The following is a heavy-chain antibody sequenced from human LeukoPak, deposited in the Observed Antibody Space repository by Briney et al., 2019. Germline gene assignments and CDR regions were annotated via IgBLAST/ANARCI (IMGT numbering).Heavy chain of an antibody. CDR3: ARAAAVTQFDP. J-gene: IGHJ5*02. CDR1: GYTFTGYY. V-gene: IGHV1-2*04. D-gene: IGHD6-13*01. Sequence: ASVKVSCKASGYTFTGYYMHWVRQAPGQGLEWMGWINPNSGGTNYAQKFQGWVTMTRDASISTAYMELSRLRSDDTAVYYCARAAAVTQFDPWGQGTLVTVSS. CDR2: INPNSGGT.